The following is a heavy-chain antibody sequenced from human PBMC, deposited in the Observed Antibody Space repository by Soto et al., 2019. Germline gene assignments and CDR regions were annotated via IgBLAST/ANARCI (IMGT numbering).Heavy chain of an antibody. CDR3: ARDEQVNYADYGGSDHYYGMDV. Sequence: PSETLSLTCTVSGDAIRSGNHYWSWIRQPPWKVPEWTGYIYYTGSTYYNPSLKSRVTISVDTSKNQFSRKLTSVTAADTAVYYCARDEQVNYADYGGSDHYYGMDVWGQGTTLTVSS. D-gene: IGHD4-17*01. CDR1: GDAIRSGNHY. CDR2: IYYTGST. V-gene: IGHV4-30-4*01. J-gene: IGHJ6*02.